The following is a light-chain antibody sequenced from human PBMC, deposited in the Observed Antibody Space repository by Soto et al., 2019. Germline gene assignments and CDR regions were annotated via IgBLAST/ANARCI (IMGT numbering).Light chain of an antibody. CDR3: LSFDSSLSVV. J-gene: IGLJ2*01. Sequence: QAVVTQPPSVSGAPGQRVTISCTGGSSNIGAGYDVHWYQQLPGRAPKLLIYGNTNRPSGVPDRFSGSKSGTSASLAITGLQAEDEADYYCLSFDSSLSVVFGGGTKLTVL. CDR2: GNT. V-gene: IGLV1-40*01. CDR1: SSNIGAGYD.